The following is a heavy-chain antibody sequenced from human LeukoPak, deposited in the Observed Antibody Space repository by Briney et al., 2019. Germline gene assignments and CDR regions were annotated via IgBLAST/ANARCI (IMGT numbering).Heavy chain of an antibody. D-gene: IGHD1-26*01. V-gene: IGHV1-2*02. CDR1: GYTFTGYY. CDR3: GRDLRVGATSDY. Sequence: ASVNVSCKASGYTFTGYYMHSVGQAPGPGVEWMGWINPYSGGTHYAQKFQGRVPLTRDTSISTAYMELSRLRSDDTAVYYCGRDLRVGATSDYWGQGTLVTVSS. J-gene: IGHJ4*02. CDR2: INPYSGGT.